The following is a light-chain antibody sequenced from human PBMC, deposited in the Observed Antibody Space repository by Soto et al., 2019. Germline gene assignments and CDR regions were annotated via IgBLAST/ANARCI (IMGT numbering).Light chain of an antibody. V-gene: IGKV2-30*01. CDR1: QSLVYSDGNTY. CDR2: EVS. Sequence: DVVMTQSPLSLPVTLGQPASISCRSSQSLVYSDGNTYLNWFQQRPGQSPRRLIYEVSNRDSGVPDRFSGSGSGTDFTLKISRVEAGDVGVYYCMQGTLWPRTFGQGTKLEIK. CDR3: MQGTLWPRT. J-gene: IGKJ2*01.